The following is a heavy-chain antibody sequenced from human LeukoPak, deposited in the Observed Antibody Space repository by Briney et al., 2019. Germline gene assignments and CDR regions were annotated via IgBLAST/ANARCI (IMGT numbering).Heavy chain of an antibody. CDR1: GFTFSNAW. D-gene: IGHD6-19*01. V-gene: IGHV3-15*01. J-gene: IGHJ4*02. CDR2: IKSKIDGGTT. Sequence: AGGSLRLSCAASGFTFSNAWMSWVRQVPGKGLEWVGRIKSKIDGGTTDYTAPVKGRFTISRDDSKNTLYLQMNSLKTEDTAVYYCNTIIAVAGRDFDYWGQGTLVTVPS. CDR3: NTIIAVAGRDFDY.